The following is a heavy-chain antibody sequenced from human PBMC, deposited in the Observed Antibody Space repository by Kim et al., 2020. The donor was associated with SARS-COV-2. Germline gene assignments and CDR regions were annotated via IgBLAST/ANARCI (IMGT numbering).Heavy chain of an antibody. CDR3: ASGSQQWLVRGAFDI. Sequence: DPVKRPFTISRDNSKNTLSLQMYSLRAEDTAVYYCASGSQQWLVRGAFDIWGQGTMVTVSS. V-gene: IGHV3-30*01. J-gene: IGHJ3*02. D-gene: IGHD6-19*01.